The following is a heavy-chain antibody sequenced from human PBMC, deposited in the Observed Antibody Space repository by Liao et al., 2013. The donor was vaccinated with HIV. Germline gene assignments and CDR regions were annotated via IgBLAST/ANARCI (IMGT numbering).Heavy chain of an antibody. Sequence: QVQLQESGPGLVKPSQTLSLTCTVSGDSISSGSYYWSWIRQPAGKGLEWIGRIYTSGSTNYNPSLKSRVTMSVDTSKNQFSLKLSSVTAADTAVYYCARGIRIAAAVTPYYYYMDVWGKGTTVTVSS. CDR2: IYTSGST. D-gene: IGHD6-13*01. J-gene: IGHJ6*03. CDR3: ARGIRIAAAVTPYYYYMDV. V-gene: IGHV4-61*02. CDR1: GDSISSGSYY.